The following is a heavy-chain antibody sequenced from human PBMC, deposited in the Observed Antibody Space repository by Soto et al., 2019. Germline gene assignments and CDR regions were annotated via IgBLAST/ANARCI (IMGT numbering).Heavy chain of an antibody. CDR2: IIPILGIA. CDR3: ARVYYYGSGSYFTYMDV. V-gene: IGHV1-69*02. D-gene: IGHD3-10*01. CDR1: GGTFSSYT. Sequence: ASVKVSCKASGGTFSSYTISWVRQAPGQGLEWMGRIIPILGIANYAQKFQGRVTITADKSTSTAYMELSSLRSEDTAVYYCARVYYYGSGSYFTYMDVWGKGTTVTVS. J-gene: IGHJ6*03.